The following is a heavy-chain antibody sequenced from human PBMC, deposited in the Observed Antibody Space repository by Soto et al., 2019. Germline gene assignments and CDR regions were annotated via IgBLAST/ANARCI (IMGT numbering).Heavy chain of an antibody. V-gene: IGHV4-31*03. D-gene: IGHD1-7*01. Sequence: SETLSLTCTVSGGSISSGGYYWSWIRQHPGKGLEWIGYIYYSGSTYYNPSLKSRVTISVDTSKNQFSLKLSSVTAADTAVYYCARDRGTGTTNWFDPWGQGTLVTVSS. CDR1: GGSISSGGYY. CDR3: ARDRGTGTTNWFDP. J-gene: IGHJ5*02. CDR2: IYYSGST.